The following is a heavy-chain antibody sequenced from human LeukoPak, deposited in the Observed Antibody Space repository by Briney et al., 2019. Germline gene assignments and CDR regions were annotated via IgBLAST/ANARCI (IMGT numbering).Heavy chain of an antibody. Sequence: PGRSLRLSCAASGFTFSSYAMHWVRQAPGKGLEWVAVISYDGSNKYYADSVKGRFTISGDNSKNTLYLQMNSLRAEDTAVYYCARDPDYYGSGSPENWFDPWGQGTLVTVSS. J-gene: IGHJ5*02. D-gene: IGHD3-10*01. V-gene: IGHV3-30-3*01. CDR2: ISYDGSNK. CDR3: ARDPDYYGSGSPENWFDP. CDR1: GFTFSSYA.